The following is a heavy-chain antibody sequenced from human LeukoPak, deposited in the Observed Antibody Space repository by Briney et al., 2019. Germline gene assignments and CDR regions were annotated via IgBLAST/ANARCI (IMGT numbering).Heavy chain of an antibody. CDR3: ARRRDFDY. Sequence: GGSLRLSCAASGFTLSTYSMNWVRQAPGKGLEWVSYISSSGNTIYYADSVKGRFTISRDNAKSSLFLQMNSLRAEDTAVYYCARRRDFDYWGQGTLVAVSS. CDR1: GFTLSTYS. J-gene: IGHJ4*02. CDR2: ISSSGNTI. V-gene: IGHV3-48*04. D-gene: IGHD6-6*01.